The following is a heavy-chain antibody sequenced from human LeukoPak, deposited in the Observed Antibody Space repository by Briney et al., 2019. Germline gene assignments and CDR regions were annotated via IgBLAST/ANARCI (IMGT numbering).Heavy chain of an antibody. CDR2: IYSTGTT. Sequence: SETLSLTCSVSGDSISSCGYYWHWIRQHPEKGLEWIGYIYSTGTTYYNPSLTSRLTMSLDTSKNQFSLKVTSVTAADTAVYFCAIDRPDTTSPPTVGRFDPWGQGTLVTVSS. D-gene: IGHD1-26*01. V-gene: IGHV4-31*03. CDR1: GDSISSCGYY. J-gene: IGHJ5*02. CDR3: AIDRPDTTSPPTVGRFDP.